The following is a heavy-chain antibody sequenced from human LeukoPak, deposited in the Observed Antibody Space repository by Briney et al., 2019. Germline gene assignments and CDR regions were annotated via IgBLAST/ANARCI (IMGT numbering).Heavy chain of an antibody. V-gene: IGHV1-2*02. J-gene: IGHJ4*02. CDR2: INPNSGGT. Sequence: GASVKVSCKTSGYSFTDYDIHWVRQATGQGLEWMGWINPNSGGTNYAQKFQGRVTMTRDTSISTAYMELSRLRSDDTAVYYCARARGGGMITFGGVIVFWGQGTLVTVSS. D-gene: IGHD3-16*02. CDR1: GYSFTDYD. CDR3: ARARGGGMITFGGVIVF.